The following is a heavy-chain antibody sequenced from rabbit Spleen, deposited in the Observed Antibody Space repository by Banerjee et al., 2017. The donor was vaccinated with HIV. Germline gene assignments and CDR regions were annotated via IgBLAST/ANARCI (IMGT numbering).Heavy chain of an antibody. CDR3: ARETSSGWGIVSFYFSL. J-gene: IGHJ4*01. V-gene: IGHV1S40*01. D-gene: IGHD4-1*01. CDR2: IDSGTSGGT. Sequence: QSLEESGGDLVKPGASLTLTCTASGFSFSSRFYMCWVRQAPGKGLEWIACIDSGTSGGTYYANWAKGRFTISKTSSTTVTLQMTNLTAADTATYFCARETSSGWGIVSFYFSLWGPGTLVTVS. CDR1: GFSFSSRFY.